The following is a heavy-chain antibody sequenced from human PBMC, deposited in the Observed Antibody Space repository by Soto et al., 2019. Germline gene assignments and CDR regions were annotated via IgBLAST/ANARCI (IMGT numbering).Heavy chain of an antibody. CDR2: IDPSDSYT. D-gene: IGHD6-6*01. V-gene: IGHV5-10-1*01. CDR3: ARRPYSSSSVFYYYGMDV. CDR1: GYSFTSYW. Sequence: GESLKISCKGSGYSFTSYWISWVRQMPGKGLEWMGRIDPSDSYTNYSPSFQGHVTISADKSISTAYLQWSSLKASDTAMYCCARRPYSSSSVFYYYGMDVWGQGTTVTVSS. J-gene: IGHJ6*02.